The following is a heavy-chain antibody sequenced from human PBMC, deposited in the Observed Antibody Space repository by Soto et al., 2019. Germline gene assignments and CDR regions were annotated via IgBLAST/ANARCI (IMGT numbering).Heavy chain of an antibody. V-gene: IGHV3-23*04. J-gene: IGHJ4*02. CDR2: ISDSGGTS. D-gene: IGHD1-26*01. Sequence: EVQLVDSGGGLVQPGGSLNITCAASGFIFSNYVMSWVRQAPGKGLEWVSSISDSGGTSYYADSVKGRFTISRDNSKNTLYLQMNSLRAEDTAIYYCAKRPRALLTFDYWGQGTLVTVSS. CDR1: GFIFSNYV. CDR3: AKRPRALLTFDY.